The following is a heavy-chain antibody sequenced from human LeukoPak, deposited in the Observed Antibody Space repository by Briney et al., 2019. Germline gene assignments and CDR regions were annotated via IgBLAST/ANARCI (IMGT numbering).Heavy chain of an antibody. CDR1: GGSISSYY. J-gene: IGHJ6*03. D-gene: IGHD5-18*01. V-gene: IGHV4-59*01. CDR3: ARGYSYVPYYYYMDV. Sequence: SETLSLTCTVSGGSISSYYWSWIRQPPGKGLEWIGYIYYSGSTNYNPSLKSRVTISVDTSKNQFSLKLSSVTAADTAVYYCARGYSYVPYYYYMDVWGKGTTVTISS. CDR2: IYYSGST.